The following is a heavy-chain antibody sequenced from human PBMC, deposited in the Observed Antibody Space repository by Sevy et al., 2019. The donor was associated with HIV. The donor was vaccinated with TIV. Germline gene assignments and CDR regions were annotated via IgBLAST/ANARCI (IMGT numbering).Heavy chain of an antibody. CDR2: IYYSGST. CDR3: ARHVFRDAFDI. CDR1: GGSISSGGYY. D-gene: IGHD2-21*01. Sequence: SETLSLTCTVSGGSISSGGYYWSWIRQHPGKGLEWIGYIYYSGSTYYNPSLKSRVTISVDTSKNQFSLKLSSVTAADTAVYYCARHVFRDAFDIWGQGTMVTVSS. J-gene: IGHJ3*02. V-gene: IGHV4-31*03.